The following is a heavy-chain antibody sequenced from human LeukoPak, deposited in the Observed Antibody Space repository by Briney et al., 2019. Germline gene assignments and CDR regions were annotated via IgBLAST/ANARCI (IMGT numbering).Heavy chain of an antibody. CDR3: ASDDSGSSGY. J-gene: IGHJ4*02. V-gene: IGHV3-74*01. CDR2: ISGDGSST. D-gene: IGHD1-26*01. Sequence: PGGSLRLSCAASGFTFSSYWMYWVRQAPGKGLVWVSRISGDGSSTHYADSVKGRFTISRDNAKNTLSLQMNSLRAEDTAVYYCASDDSGSSGYWGQGTLVAVSS. CDR1: GFTFSSYW.